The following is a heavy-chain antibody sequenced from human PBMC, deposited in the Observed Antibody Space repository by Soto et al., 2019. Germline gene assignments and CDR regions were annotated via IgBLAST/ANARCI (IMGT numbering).Heavy chain of an antibody. J-gene: IGHJ4*02. CDR1: GFIFSDYY. CDR2: ISGNGRII. V-gene: IGHV3-11*01. D-gene: IGHD2-21*02. Sequence: QVQLVEAGGGLVKPGGSLRLSCATSGFIFSDYYMHWIRQAPGKGLEWISYISGNGRIIQYADSAKGRFTISRDNAQKSLYLPMNSLRAEDAALYFCARVFGADSRTDFDYWGQGTLVTVSS. CDR3: ARVFGADSRTDFDY.